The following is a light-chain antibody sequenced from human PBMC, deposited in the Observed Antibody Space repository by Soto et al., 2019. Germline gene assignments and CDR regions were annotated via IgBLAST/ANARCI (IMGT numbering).Light chain of an antibody. CDR2: DAS. CDR1: QTISSW. CDR3: QQYDNYTLT. V-gene: IGKV1-5*01. J-gene: IGKJ4*01. Sequence: DVQMTQSPSTMSGSVGDGVTITFRASQTISSWLAWYQQKPGTAPNXXXFDASRLENGVPSRFSGSGSGTEFTLTISSLKNDDFATYYCQQYDNYTLTFGGGTKVDIK.